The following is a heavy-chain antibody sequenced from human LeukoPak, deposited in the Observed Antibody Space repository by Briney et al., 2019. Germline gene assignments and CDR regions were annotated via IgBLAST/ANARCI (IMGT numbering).Heavy chain of an antibody. J-gene: IGHJ4*02. CDR3: ASLRERSYYARGFDY. V-gene: IGHV4-39*01. D-gene: IGHD3-3*01. CDR1: GFTFSTYSMN. CDR2: IYYSGSI. Sequence: GSLRLSCAASGFTFSTYSMNWVRQPPGKGLEWIGSIYYSGSIYYNPSLKSRVTISVDTSKNQFSLKLSSVTAANTAVYYCASLRERSYYARGFDYWGQGTLVTVSS.